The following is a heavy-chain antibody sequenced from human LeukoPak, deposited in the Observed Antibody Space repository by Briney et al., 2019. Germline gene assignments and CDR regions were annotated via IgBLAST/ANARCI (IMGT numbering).Heavy chain of an antibody. CDR3: ARDGVAVTGTIADF. V-gene: IGHV3-48*01. J-gene: IGHJ4*02. CDR2: ISGSSSII. Sequence: GGSLRLSCEGSGFTVSSYSMNWVRQAPGKGLEWVSYISGSSSIIYNADSVKGRFTISRDNAKSSLYLQMNSLRAEDTAVYYCARDGVAVTGTIADFWGQGTLVTVSS. CDR1: GFTVSSYS. D-gene: IGHD6-19*01.